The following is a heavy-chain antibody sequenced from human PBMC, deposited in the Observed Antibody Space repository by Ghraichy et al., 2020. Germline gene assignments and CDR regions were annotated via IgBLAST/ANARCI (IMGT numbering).Heavy chain of an antibody. D-gene: IGHD3-22*01. Sequence: GGSLRLSCAASGFTFSSYGMHWVRQATGKGLEWVAVIWYDGSNKYYADAVKGRFTISRDNSKNTLYLQMNSLRAEDTAVYYCAREAHYDSSGYYDYCFDYCGQGTLVTVSS. J-gene: IGHJ4*02. CDR3: AREAHYDSSGYYDYCFDY. CDR1: GFTFSSYG. V-gene: IGHV3-33*01. CDR2: IWYDGSNK.